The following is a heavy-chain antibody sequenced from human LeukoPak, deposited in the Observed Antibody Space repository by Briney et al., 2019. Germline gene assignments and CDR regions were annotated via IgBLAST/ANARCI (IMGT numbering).Heavy chain of an antibody. CDR3: ARERTGDNVDY. CDR2: ISYDGSNK. D-gene: IGHD7-27*01. V-gene: IGHV3-30*03. J-gene: IGHJ4*02. Sequence: PGRSLRLSCAASGFTFSSYGMHWVRQAPGKGLEWVAVISYDGSNKYYADSVKGRFTISRDNSKNTLYLQMNSLRAEDTAVYYCARERTGDNVDYWGQGTLVTVSS. CDR1: GFTFSSYG.